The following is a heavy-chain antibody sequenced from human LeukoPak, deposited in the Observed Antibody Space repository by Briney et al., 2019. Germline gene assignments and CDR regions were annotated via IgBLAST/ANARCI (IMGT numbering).Heavy chain of an antibody. V-gene: IGHV4-30-4*08. CDR3: ARHEFPGWGYPHYFDY. Sequence: PSETLSLTCTVSGGSISSGDYYWSWIRQPPGKGLEWIGYIYYGGSTYYNPSLKSRVTISVDTSKNQFSLKLSSVTAADTAVYYCARHEFPGWGYPHYFDYWGQGTLVTASS. CDR1: GGSISSGDYY. CDR2: IYYGGST. J-gene: IGHJ4*02. D-gene: IGHD6-19*01.